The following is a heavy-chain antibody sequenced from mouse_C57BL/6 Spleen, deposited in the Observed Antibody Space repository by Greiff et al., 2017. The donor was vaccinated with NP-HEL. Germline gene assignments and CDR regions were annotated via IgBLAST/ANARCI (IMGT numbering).Heavy chain of an antibody. CDR2: IYPGDGDT. V-gene: IGHV1-82*01. CDR3: ARSVYYGLDY. J-gene: IGHJ2*01. Sequence: QVQLQQSGPELVKPGASVKISCKASGYAFSSSWMNWVKQRPGKGLEWIGRIYPGDGDTNYNGKFKGKATLTADKSSSTAYMQLSSLTSEASAVYFCARSVYYGLDYWGQGTTLTVSS. D-gene: IGHD1-1*01. CDR1: GYAFSSSW.